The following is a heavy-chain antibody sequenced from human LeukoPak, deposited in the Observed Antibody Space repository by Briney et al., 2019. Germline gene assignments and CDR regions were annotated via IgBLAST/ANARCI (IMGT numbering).Heavy chain of an antibody. Sequence: GRSLRLSCAASGFSFSNYEMDWVRQAPGKGLEWVALISFDGSAKYYADSVKGRFTISRDNSKNTLYLQMNSLRAEDTAVYYCAKPLTYYYDSGSFYNGPFFDYWGQGTLVTVSS. V-gene: IGHV3-30*18. J-gene: IGHJ4*02. D-gene: IGHD3-10*01. CDR3: AKPLTYYYDSGSFYNGPFFDY. CDR1: GFSFSNYE. CDR2: ISFDGSAK.